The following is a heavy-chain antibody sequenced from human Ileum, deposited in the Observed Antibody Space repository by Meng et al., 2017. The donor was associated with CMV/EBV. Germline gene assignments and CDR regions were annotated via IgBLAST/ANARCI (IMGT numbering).Heavy chain of an antibody. CDR3: ATLGSGYPGARDY. Sequence: SGFILSDSRLHWVRQAHGKGLEWVGRTRSKAYSHATEYAASVEGRFTISRDDSKNTAYLQMNSLKTDDTAVYYCATLGSGYPGARDYWGQGTLVTVSS. CDR2: TRSKAYSHAT. D-gene: IGHD3-3*01. CDR1: GFILSDSR. J-gene: IGHJ4*02. V-gene: IGHV3-73*01.